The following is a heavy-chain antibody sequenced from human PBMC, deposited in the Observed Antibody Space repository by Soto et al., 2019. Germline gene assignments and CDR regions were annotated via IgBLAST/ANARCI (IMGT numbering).Heavy chain of an antibody. CDR2: IYYTGNT. CDR1: GGSISSYD. CDR3: ARQTPENWFDS. J-gene: IGHJ5*01. Sequence: SETLSLTCTVSGGSISSYDWSWIRQPPGKGLEWIGYIYYTGNTNYNPSLKSRVTISVDTSKNQFSLKLSSVTAADTAVYYCARQTPENWFDSWGQGTLVTVSS. V-gene: IGHV4-59*01.